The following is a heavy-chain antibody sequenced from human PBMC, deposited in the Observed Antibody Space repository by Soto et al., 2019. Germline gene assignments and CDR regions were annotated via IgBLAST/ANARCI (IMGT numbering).Heavy chain of an antibody. CDR1: GGSINDFY. D-gene: IGHD6-6*01. V-gene: IGHV4-59*01. J-gene: IGHJ4*02. CDR2: IYYSGST. CDR3: ARVGGVAARTFDY. Sequence: SETLSLTCSVSGGSINDFYWSWIRQPPGKGLEWIGYIYYSGSTDYNPSLKGRVTISVDTSKNQFSLKLRSVTAADTAVYYCARVGGVAARTFDYWGQGTLVTVS.